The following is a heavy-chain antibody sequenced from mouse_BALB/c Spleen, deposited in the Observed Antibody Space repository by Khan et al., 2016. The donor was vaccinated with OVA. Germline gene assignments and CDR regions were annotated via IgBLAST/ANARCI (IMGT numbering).Heavy chain of an antibody. CDR3: AGFETSYYAMDY. Sequence: VQLQESGPGLVAPSQSLSITCTVSGFSLATYGVSWVRQPPGKGLEWLGVIWGDGNTNYHSALKSRLSISKDNSKSQVFLKLNSLQTDDTATYYCAGFETSYYAMDYWGQGTSVTVS. J-gene: IGHJ4*01. CDR2: IWGDGNT. CDR1: GFSLATYG. D-gene: IGHD3-2*01. V-gene: IGHV2-3*01.